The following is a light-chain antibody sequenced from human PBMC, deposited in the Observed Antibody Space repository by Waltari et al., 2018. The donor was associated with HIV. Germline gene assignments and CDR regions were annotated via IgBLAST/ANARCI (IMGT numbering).Light chain of an antibody. Sequence: QSALTQPASVSGSPGQSITISCTGTSRDVGSYNLVSWYQQHPGKAPKLMIYEVSKRPSGVSNRFSGSKSGNTASLTISGLQAEDEADYYCCSYAGSRRVFGGGTKLTVL. V-gene: IGLV2-23*02. CDR1: SRDVGSYNL. CDR2: EVS. CDR3: CSYAGSRRV. J-gene: IGLJ3*02.